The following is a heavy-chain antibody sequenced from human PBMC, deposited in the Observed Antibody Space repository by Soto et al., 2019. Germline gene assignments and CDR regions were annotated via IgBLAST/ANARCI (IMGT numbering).Heavy chain of an antibody. CDR3: ARGGGWDSSSSDY. D-gene: IGHD6-6*01. CDR1: GASISRYY. V-gene: IGHV4-59*01. Sequence: SETLSLTCTVSGASISRYYWSWIRQPPGKGLEWIGYIYYSGSTNYNPSLKSRVTISVDTSKNQFSLKLSSVTAADTAVYYCARGGGWDSSSSDYWGRGTLVTVSA. J-gene: IGHJ4*02. CDR2: IYYSGST.